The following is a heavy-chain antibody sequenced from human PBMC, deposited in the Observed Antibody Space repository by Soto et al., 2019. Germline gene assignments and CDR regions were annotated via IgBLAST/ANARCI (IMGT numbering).Heavy chain of an antibody. CDR3: VREIASPL. CDR1: GFTFTSYW. V-gene: IGHV3-7*01. CDR2: INKDGSEK. D-gene: IGHD2-21*01. J-gene: IGHJ6*04. Sequence: EVQVVESGGGLVQPGGSLRLSCAASGFTFTSYWMTWVRQAPGRGLEWVANINKDGSEKSYVDSVKGRFTISRDNAKSSLYLQMNSLRADATAVYYWVREIASPLWCKGTTVIVSS.